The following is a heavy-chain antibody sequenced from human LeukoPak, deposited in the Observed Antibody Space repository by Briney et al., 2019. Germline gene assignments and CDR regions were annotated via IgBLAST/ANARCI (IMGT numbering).Heavy chain of an antibody. J-gene: IGHJ4*02. CDR3: AAYRLPDSFDY. CDR2: INHSGST. CDR1: GFTFSSYA. V-gene: IGHV4-34*08. D-gene: IGHD4-11*01. Sequence: GSLRLSCAASGFTFSSYAMSWVRQAPGKGLEWIGEINHSGSTNHNPSLKSRVTISVDTSKNQFSLKLSSVTAADTAVYYCAAYRLPDSFDYWGQGTLVTVSS.